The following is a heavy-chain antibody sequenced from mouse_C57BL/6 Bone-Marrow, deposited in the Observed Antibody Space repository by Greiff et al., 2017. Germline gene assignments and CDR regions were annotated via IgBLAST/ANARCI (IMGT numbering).Heavy chain of an antibody. CDR2: IRNKANNQAT. CDR1: GFTFSDAW. J-gene: IGHJ1*03. V-gene: IGHV6-6*01. CDR3: TRSTVVAPYWYFDV. D-gene: IGHD1-1*01. Sequence: EVKLEESGGGLVQPGGSMKLSCAASGFTFSDAWMDWVRQSPEKGLEWVAEIRNKANNQATHYAESGKGRFTISRDDSKNSVYLQMNSLRAEDTGIYYCTRSTVVAPYWYFDVWGTGTTVTVSS.